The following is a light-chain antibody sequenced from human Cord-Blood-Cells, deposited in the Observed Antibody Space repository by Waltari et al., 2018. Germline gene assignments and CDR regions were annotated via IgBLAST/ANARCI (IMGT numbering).Light chain of an antibody. CDR1: SSDVGSYIR. Sequence: QSALTQPASVSGSPGQSITISCTGTSSDVGSYIRVSCYQQHPGKAPKTMVYEGSKRPSGVSNRFSGSKSGNTASLTISGLQAEDEADYYCCSYAGSSRVFGGGTKLTVL. CDR2: EGS. V-gene: IGLV2-23*01. J-gene: IGLJ3*02. CDR3: CSYAGSSRV.